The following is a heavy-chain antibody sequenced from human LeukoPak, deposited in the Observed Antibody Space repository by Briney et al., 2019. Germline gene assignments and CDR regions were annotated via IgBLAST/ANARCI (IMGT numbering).Heavy chain of an antibody. CDR2: ISYDGSNK. D-gene: IGHD3-10*01. CDR1: GFTFSSYA. J-gene: IGHJ4*02. V-gene: IGHV3-30*04. Sequence: GGSLRLSCAASGFTFSSYAMHWVRQAPGKGLEWVAVISYDGSNKYYADSVKGRFTISRDNSKNTLYLQMNSLRAEDTAVYYCARELLWFGELLWRRMVDYWAREPWSPSPQ. CDR3: ARELLWFGELLWRRMVDY.